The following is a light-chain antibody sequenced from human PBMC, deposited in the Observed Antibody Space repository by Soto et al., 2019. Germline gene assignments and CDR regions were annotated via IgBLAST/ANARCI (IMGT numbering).Light chain of an antibody. CDR2: EVN. CDR1: SSDIGTYKY. J-gene: IGLJ1*01. CDR3: SSYSRNINYV. V-gene: IGLV2-8*01. Sequence: SVLTQPASVSGSPGQSITISCTGTSSDIGTYKYVSWFQHHPGKAPKLMIYEVNKRPSGIPDRFSGSKSGNTASLTVSGLRPEDEAEYFCSSYSRNINYVFGTGTKVTVL.